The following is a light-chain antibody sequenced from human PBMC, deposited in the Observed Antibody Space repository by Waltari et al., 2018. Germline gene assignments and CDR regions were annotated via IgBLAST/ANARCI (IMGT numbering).Light chain of an antibody. Sequence: QSALTQPRSVSGSPGQSVTISCTGTSSDVGTYDRVSWYQQSPGKAPKLMIYDVSKLPSGVPSRFSGSKSGNTASLTISGLQAEDEADDYCCSYAGAYTYVFGTGTKVTVL. CDR2: DVS. CDR1: SSDVGTYDR. V-gene: IGLV2-11*01. J-gene: IGLJ1*01. CDR3: CSYAGAYTYV.